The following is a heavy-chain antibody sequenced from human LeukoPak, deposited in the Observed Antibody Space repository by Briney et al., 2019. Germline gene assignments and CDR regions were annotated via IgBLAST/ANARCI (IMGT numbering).Heavy chain of an antibody. CDR3: ARDLGSGDAWFDP. V-gene: IGHV1-18*01. CDR2: ISAYNGDT. J-gene: IGHJ5*02. Sequence: ASVKVSCKASGYTFTNYGISWVRQAPGQGLEWMGWISAYNGDTNYAQKLQGRVTMTTDTSTSTAYMELRSLGSDDTAVYYCARDLGSGDAWFDPWGQGTLVTVSS. D-gene: IGHD1-26*01. CDR1: GYTFTNYG.